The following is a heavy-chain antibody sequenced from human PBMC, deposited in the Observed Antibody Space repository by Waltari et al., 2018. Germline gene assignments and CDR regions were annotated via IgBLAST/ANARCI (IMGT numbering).Heavy chain of an antibody. CDR2: INPNSGGT. D-gene: IGHD3-22*01. CDR1: GYTFTGYS. Sequence: QVQLVQSGAEVKKPGASVKVSCKASGYTFTGYSIHWVRQAPGHGLEWMGWINPNSGGTNYAQKFQGRVTMTRDTSISTAYMELSRLRSDDTAVYYCARENYYDSSGTLDYWGQGTLVTVSS. CDR3: ARENYYDSSGTLDY. J-gene: IGHJ4*02. V-gene: IGHV1-2*02.